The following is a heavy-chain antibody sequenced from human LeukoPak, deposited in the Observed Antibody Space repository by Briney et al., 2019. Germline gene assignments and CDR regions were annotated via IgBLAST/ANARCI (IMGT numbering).Heavy chain of an antibody. CDR1: GYTFTSYG. D-gene: IGHD3-10*01. CDR2: MNPNSGNT. CDR3: ARGRGVRVRGVLGNYNWFDP. V-gene: IGHV1-8*03. Sequence: ASVKVSCKASGYTFTSYGISWVRQAPGQGLEWMGWMNPNSGNTGYAQKFQGRVTITRNTSISTAYMELSSLRSEDTAVYYCARGRGVRVRGVLGNYNWFDPWGQGTLVTVSS. J-gene: IGHJ5*02.